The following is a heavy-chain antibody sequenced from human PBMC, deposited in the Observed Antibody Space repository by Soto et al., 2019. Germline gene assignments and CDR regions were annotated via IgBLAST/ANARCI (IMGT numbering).Heavy chain of an antibody. CDR1: AYPFTTYG. D-gene: IGHD3-3*01. V-gene: IGHV1-3*04. J-gene: IGHJ5*02. Sequence: SVKTSCNSPAYPFTTYGIHWVRQAPGQRLEWMGWINTGNGHTKYSQKFKGRVTITRDTSARTAYMELNSLRSEDTAVYYWASRGYDFWSGLDPWGQGTLVTVSS. CDR3: ASRGYDFWSGLDP. CDR2: INTGNGHT.